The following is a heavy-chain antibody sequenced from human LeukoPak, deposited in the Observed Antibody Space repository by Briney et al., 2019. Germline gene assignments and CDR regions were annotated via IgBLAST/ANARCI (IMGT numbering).Heavy chain of an antibody. CDR1: GFTVSSNY. Sequence: GGSLRLSCAASGFTVSSNYMSWVRQAPGKGLEWVSVIYSGGSTYYADSVKGRFTISRDNAKNSLYLQMNSLRAEDTAVYYCARDAIPECFDYWGQGTLVTVSS. J-gene: IGHJ4*02. D-gene: IGHD2-21*01. V-gene: IGHV3-66*01. CDR3: ARDAIPECFDY. CDR2: IYSGGST.